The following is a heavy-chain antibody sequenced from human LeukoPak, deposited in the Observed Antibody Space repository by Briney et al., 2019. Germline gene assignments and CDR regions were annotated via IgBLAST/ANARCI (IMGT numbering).Heavy chain of an antibody. CDR3: ARDPYSGNYGNYYYYYMDV. D-gene: IGHD1-26*01. J-gene: IGHJ6*03. CDR1: GFTFSNYW. CDR2: INQGGSEK. V-gene: IGHV3-7*01. Sequence: GGSLRLSCAVSGFTFSNYWMIWVRQAPGKGPEWVADINQGGSEKYYIDSVKGRFTISRDNAKNSLYLQMNSLRAEDTALYFCARDPYSGNYGNYYYYYMDVWGKGTTVTISS.